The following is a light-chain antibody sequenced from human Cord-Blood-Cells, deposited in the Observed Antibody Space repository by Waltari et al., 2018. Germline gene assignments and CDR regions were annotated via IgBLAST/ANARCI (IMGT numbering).Light chain of an antibody. J-gene: IGKJ1*01. CDR3: QKYKNRSPWT. V-gene: IGKV3-15*01. Sequence: EIVMTQSPATLSVSPGQRATLSCRGSESVSSNIAWYQQKPGQGPRLLIYGASTRATGIPARVSGGGCGTEFTLTTSRLQSEEFAVYYCQKYKNRSPWTFAKGTKVEIK. CDR1: ESVSSN. CDR2: GAS.